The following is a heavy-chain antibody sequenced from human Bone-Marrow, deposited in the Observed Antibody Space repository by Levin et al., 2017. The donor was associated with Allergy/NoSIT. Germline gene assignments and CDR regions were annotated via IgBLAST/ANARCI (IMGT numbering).Heavy chain of an antibody. CDR3: ARDLGGSYYTGWFDP. D-gene: IGHD1-26*01. J-gene: IGHJ5*02. V-gene: IGHV1-69*13. CDR1: GGTFSSYA. CDR2: IIPIFGTA. Sequence: VASVKVSCKASGGTFSSYAISWVRQAPGQGLEWMGGIIPIFGTANYAQKFQGRVTITADESTSTAYMELSSLRSEDTAVYYCARDLGGSYYTGWFDPWGQGTLVTVSS.